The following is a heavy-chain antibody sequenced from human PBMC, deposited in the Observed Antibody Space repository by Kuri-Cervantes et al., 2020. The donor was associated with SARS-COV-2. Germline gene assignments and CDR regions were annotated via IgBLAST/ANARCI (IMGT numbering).Heavy chain of an antibody. CDR3: ARASSHYYDFWSGSYDAFDI. V-gene: IGHV4-61*02. CDR1: GGSISSGSYY. CDR2: IYTSGST. J-gene: IGHJ3*02. D-gene: IGHD3-3*01. Sequence: SETLSLTCTVSGGSISSGSYYWSWIRQPAGKGLEWIGRIYTSGSTNYNPSLKSRVTISVDTSKNQFSLKLSSVTAEDTAVYYCARASSHYYDFWSGSYDAFDIWGQGTMVTVSS.